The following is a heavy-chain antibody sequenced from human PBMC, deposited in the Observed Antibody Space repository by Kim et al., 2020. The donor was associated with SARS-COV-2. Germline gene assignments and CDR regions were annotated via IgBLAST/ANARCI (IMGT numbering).Heavy chain of an antibody. CDR2: INPSGGST. D-gene: IGHD3-16*01. CDR1: GYTFTSYY. V-gene: IGHV1-46*01. J-gene: IGHJ5*02. CDR3: ARKVGGVGGRWLQLGWFDP. Sequence: ASVKVSCKASGYTFTSYYMHWVRQAPGQGLEWMVIINPSGGSTSYAQKFQGRVTMTRDTSTSTVYMELSSLRSEDTAVYYCARKVGGVGGRWLQLGWFDPWGQGTLVTVSS.